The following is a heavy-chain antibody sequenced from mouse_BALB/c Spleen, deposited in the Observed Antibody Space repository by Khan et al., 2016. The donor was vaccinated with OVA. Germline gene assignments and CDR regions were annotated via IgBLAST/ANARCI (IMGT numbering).Heavy chain of an antibody. V-gene: IGHV14-3*02. CDR1: GFNIKDTY. D-gene: IGHD2-3*01. J-gene: IGHJ1*01. CDR3: FRPSYDPRNFDV. CDR2: ITPANGNT. Sequence: VRLQQSGAELVKPGASVKLSCTASGFNIKDTYIHWVKRRPEQGLEWIGRITPANGNTEYDPKFQGKATMRADTSSNTAYLQLSSLTSGDTAVYYCFRPSYDPRNFDVWGAGTTVTVSS.